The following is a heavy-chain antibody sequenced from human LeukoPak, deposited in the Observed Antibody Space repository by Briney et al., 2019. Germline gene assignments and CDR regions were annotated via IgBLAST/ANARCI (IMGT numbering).Heavy chain of an antibody. CDR1: GYSFTSYW. CDR3: ESPHQHGYSSGWYFDY. D-gene: IGHD6-19*01. J-gene: IGHJ4*02. V-gene: IGHV5-51*01. CDR2: IYPVDSDT. Sequence: GESLKISCKGSGYSFTSYWIGWVRQMPGKGLEWMGIIYPVDSDTRYSPSFQGQVTISADKSISTSYLQWRRLKASDTAMYYCESPHQHGYSSGWYFDYWGQGTLVTVSS.